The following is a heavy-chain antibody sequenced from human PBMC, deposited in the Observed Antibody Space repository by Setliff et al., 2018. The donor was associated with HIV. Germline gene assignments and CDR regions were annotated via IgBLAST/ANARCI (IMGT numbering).Heavy chain of an antibody. CDR2: ISSRGATI. V-gene: IGHV3-11*04. CDR3: TRDAGALSGSSAFDI. CDR1: GFTFSDYH. Sequence: PGGSLRLSCAASGFTFSDYHMNWIRQAPGKGLEYVSYISSRGATIYYADSVKGRFTISRDNAKNSLSLEMNSLRAEDTAVYYCTRDAGALSGSSAFDIWGQGTMVTVSS. D-gene: IGHD1-26*01. J-gene: IGHJ3*02.